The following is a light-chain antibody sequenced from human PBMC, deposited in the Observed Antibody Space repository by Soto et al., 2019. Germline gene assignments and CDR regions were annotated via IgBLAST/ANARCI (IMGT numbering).Light chain of an antibody. V-gene: IGKV1-39*01. CDR2: AVS. CDR3: QQTYSTPRT. J-gene: IGKJ1*01. Sequence: DIQMTQSPSSLSASVGDRVTITCRASQSITSYLNWYQQKPGKAPKLLIYAVSNLQSGVSSRFSGSGSGTDFTLTISSLQPEDFATYYCQQTYSTPRTFGQGTKVEIK. CDR1: QSITSY.